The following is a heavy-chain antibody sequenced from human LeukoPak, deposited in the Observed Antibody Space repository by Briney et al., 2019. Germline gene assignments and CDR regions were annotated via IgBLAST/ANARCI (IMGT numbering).Heavy chain of an antibody. CDR2: ISSSGSPI. CDR1: GFTFSSYE. Sequence: GGSLRLSCAASGFTFSSYEMNWVRQAPGKGLEWVSYISSSGSPIYYADSVKGRFTISRDNAKNSLYLQMNSLRAEDPAVYYCARDPRDCYIHDAFDFWGQGTMVTVSS. V-gene: IGHV3-48*03. D-gene: IGHD5-24*01. J-gene: IGHJ3*01. CDR3: ARDPRDCYIHDAFDF.